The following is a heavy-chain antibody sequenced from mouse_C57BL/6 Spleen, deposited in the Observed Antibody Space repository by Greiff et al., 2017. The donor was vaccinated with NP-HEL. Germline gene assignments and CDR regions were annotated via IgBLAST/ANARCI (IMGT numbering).Heavy chain of an antibody. CDR3: ARGDYYGTYAMDY. Sequence: VKLMESGPGLVQPSQSLSITCTVSGFSLTSYGVHWVRQSPGRGLEWLGVIWSGGSTDYNAAFISRLSISKDNSKSQVFFKMNSLQADDTAIYYCARGDYYGTYAMDYWGQGTSVTVSS. J-gene: IGHJ4*01. D-gene: IGHD1-1*01. CDR1: GFSLTSYG. CDR2: IWSGGST. V-gene: IGHV2-2*01.